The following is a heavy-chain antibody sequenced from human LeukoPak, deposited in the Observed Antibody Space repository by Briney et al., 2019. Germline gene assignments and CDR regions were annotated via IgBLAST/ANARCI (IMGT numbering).Heavy chain of an antibody. Sequence: SETLSLTCAVYGGSFSGYYWSWIRQPPGKGLEWIGEINHSGSTNYNPSLKSRVTISVDTSKNQFSLKLSSVTAADTAVYYCARGHYDILTGYYNKWRYYFDHWGQGTLVTVSS. J-gene: IGHJ4*02. V-gene: IGHV4-34*01. CDR2: INHSGST. D-gene: IGHD3-9*01. CDR3: ARGHYDILTGYYNKWRYYFDH. CDR1: GGSFSGYY.